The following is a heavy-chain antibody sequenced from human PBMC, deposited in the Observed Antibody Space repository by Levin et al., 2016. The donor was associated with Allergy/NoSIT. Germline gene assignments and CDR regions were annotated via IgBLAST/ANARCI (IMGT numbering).Heavy chain of an antibody. CDR3: ARGGVLLWFGELLPLPGWFDP. J-gene: IGHJ5*02. CDR2: IYYSGST. D-gene: IGHD3-10*01. Sequence: WIRQPPGKGLEWIGYIYYSGSTYYNPSLKSRVTISVDTSKNQFSLKLSSVTAADTAVYYCARGGVLLWFGELLPLPGWFDPWGQGTLVTVSS. V-gene: IGHV4-31*02.